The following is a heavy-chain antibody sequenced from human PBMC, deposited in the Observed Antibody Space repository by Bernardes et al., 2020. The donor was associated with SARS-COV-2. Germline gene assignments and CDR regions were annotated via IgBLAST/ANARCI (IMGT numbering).Heavy chain of an antibody. CDR3: AKEDYYDTSRWFDP. CDR1: GFTFSNYG. CDR2: ITYDGTYK. Sequence: GGSLRLSREASGFTFSNYGIHWVRQAPGKGLEWVAVITYDGTYKFYGDSVKGRFSVSRDNSQNTVYLQINNLRLEDTAVYYCAKEDYYDTSRWFDPWGQGTLVTVSS. J-gene: IGHJ5*02. V-gene: IGHV3-30*18. D-gene: IGHD3-22*01.